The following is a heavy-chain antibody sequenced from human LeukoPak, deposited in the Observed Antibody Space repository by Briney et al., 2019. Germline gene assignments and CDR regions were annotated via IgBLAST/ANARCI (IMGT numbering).Heavy chain of an antibody. V-gene: IGHV3-11*06. J-gene: IGHJ6*02. Sequence: PGGSLRLSCAASGFTFSDYYMSWIRRAPGKGLEWVSYISSSSSYTNYADSVKGRFTISRDNAKNSLYLQMNSLRAEDTAVYYCARDKVRGSSGYYYRGDYYYGMDVWGQGTTVTVSS. CDR2: ISSSSSYT. D-gene: IGHD3-22*01. CDR3: ARDKVRGSSGYYYRGDYYYGMDV. CDR1: GFTFSDYY.